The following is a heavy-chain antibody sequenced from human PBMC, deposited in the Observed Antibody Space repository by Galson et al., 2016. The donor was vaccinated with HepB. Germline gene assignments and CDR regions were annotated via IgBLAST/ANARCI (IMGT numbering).Heavy chain of an antibody. J-gene: IGHJ6*02. CDR1: GFTFSNAW. CDR3: TTDLTYYDSLTGDSPYGIDV. D-gene: IGHD3-9*01. V-gene: IGHV3-15*01. Sequence: SLRLSCAASGFTFSNAWMNWVRQAPGKGLEWVGRIKSKTDGGTTDYAAPVKGRFTISRDDSKNTLYLQMNSLKTEDTAVYYCTTDLTYYDSLTGDSPYGIDVWGQGTTVTVSS. CDR2: IKSKTDGGTT.